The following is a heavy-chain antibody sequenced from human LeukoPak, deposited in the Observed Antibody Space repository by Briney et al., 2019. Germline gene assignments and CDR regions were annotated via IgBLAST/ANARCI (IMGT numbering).Heavy chain of an antibody. CDR3: ARAPGDSSGYH. D-gene: IGHD3-9*01. V-gene: IGHV3-11*01. CDR2: ISIRGSTI. CDR1: GFRLSEYY. J-gene: IGHJ4*02. Sequence: PGGSLRLSCAASGFRLSEYYMSWVRQAPGKGLQWVSYISIRGSTIYYTDSVKGRFTISRDNAKNSLFLQMNSVRAEDTAVYYCARAPGDSSGYHWGQGTLVTVSS.